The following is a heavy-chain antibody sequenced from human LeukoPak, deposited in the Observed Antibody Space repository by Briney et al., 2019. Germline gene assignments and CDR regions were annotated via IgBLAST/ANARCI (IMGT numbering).Heavy chain of an antibody. V-gene: IGHV3-33*01. J-gene: IGHJ4*02. CDR3: ARDNSRTLDY. CDR1: GFTFSSYD. CDR2: IWHDGSNE. Sequence: PGGSLRLSCGAPGFTFSSYDIHWVRQAPGKGLEWVAAIWHDGSNEYYVDSVKGRFTISRDNSKNTLYLQMNSLRAEDTAVYYCARDNSRTLDYWGQGTLVTVSS.